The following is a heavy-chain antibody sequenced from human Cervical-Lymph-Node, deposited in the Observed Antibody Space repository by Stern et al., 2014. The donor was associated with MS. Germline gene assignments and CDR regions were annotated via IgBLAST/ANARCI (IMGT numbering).Heavy chain of an antibody. CDR1: GVSVSRTGYF. CDR2: IYHTGSA. Sequence: QLQLQESGPGLVKPSETLCLTCTVSGVSVSRTGYFWGWIRQLLGKGLEWIGSIYHTGSAYHNPSLESRLSVSVDTSKNLLSLRLNSVTAADTAVYYCARAVGGEYYYHGLDVWGQGTTVTVSS. D-gene: IGHD3-16*01. CDR3: ARAVGGEYYYHGLDV. V-gene: IGHV4-31*03. J-gene: IGHJ6*02.